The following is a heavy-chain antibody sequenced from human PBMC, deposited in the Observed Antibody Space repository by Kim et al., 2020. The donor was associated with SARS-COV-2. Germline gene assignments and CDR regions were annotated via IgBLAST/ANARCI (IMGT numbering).Heavy chain of an antibody. CDR2: ISYDGSNK. V-gene: IGHV3-30*04. Sequence: GGSLRLSCAASGFTFSSYAMHWVRQAPGKGLEWVAVISYDGSNKYYADSVKGRFTISRDNSKNTLYLQMNSLRAEDTAVYYCARVLRIAAAPFDYWGQGT. CDR1: GFTFSSYA. D-gene: IGHD6-13*01. CDR3: ARVLRIAAAPFDY. J-gene: IGHJ4*02.